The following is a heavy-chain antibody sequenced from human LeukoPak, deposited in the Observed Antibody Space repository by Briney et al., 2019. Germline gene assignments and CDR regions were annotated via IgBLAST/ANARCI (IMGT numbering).Heavy chain of an antibody. J-gene: IGHJ4*02. CDR2: ISSSGSTI. Sequence: GGSLRLSCAASGFTFSSYEMNWVRQAPGKGLEWVSYISSSGSTIYYADSVKGRFTISRDNSKNTLYLQMNSLRAEDTAVYYCAKEASEQPYYFDYWGQGTLVTVSS. V-gene: IGHV3-48*03. CDR3: AKEASEQPYYFDY. D-gene: IGHD6-13*01. CDR1: GFTFSSYE.